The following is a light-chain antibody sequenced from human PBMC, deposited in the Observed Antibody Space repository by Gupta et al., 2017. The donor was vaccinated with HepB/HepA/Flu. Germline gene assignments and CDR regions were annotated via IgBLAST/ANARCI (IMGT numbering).Light chain of an antibody. V-gene: IGLV3-21*03. CDR3: QVGDSSSAVV. Sequence: SYVLTQPPSVSVAPGKTARITCGGNNIGSKSVHWYQQKPGQAPVLVVYDDSDRPSGSPERFSASNSGNTATLTISRVEAGDEADYYCQVGDSSSAVVFGGGTKLTVL. CDR1: NIGSKS. CDR2: DDS. J-gene: IGLJ2*01.